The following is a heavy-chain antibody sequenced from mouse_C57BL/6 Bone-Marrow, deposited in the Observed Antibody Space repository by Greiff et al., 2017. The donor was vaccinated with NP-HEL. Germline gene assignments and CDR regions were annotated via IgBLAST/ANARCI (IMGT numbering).Heavy chain of an antibody. J-gene: IGHJ1*03. CDR3: ARRGSLWYFDV. CDR2: IYPGDGDT. V-gene: IGHV1-82*01. Sequence: QVQLKESGPELVKPGASVKISCKASGYAFSSSWMNWVKQRPGKGLEWIGRIYPGDGDTNYNGKFKGKATLTADKSSSSAYMQLSSLTSEYSAVYFCARRGSLWYFDVWGTGTTVTVSS. CDR1: GYAFSSSW. D-gene: IGHD6-1*01.